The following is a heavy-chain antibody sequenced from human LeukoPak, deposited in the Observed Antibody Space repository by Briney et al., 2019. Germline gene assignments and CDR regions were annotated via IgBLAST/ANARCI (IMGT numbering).Heavy chain of an antibody. J-gene: IGHJ4*02. CDR2: ISSSGSTI. CDR3: ARSNFLYYFDY. Sequence: GGSLRLSCAVSGFTFSSYSMNWVRQAPGKGLEWVSYISSSGSTIYYADSVKGRFTISRDNAKNSLYLQMNSLRAEDTAVYYCARSNFLYYFDYWGQGTLVTVSS. CDR1: GFTFSSYS. V-gene: IGHV3-48*04. D-gene: IGHD4/OR15-4a*01.